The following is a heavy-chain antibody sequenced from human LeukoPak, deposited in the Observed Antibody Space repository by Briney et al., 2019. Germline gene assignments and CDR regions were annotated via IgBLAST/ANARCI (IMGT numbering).Heavy chain of an antibody. CDR1: GFTFSSYA. V-gene: IGHV3-23*01. CDR3: AKSFRGGYYYYYRMDV. J-gene: IGHJ6*02. D-gene: IGHD3-10*01. CDR2: ISGSGGST. Sequence: PGGSLRLSCAASGFTFSSYAMSWVRQAPGKGLEWVSAISGSGGSTYYADSVKGRFTISRDNSKNTLYLQMNSLRAEDTAVYYCAKSFRGGYYYYYRMDVWGQGTTVTVSS.